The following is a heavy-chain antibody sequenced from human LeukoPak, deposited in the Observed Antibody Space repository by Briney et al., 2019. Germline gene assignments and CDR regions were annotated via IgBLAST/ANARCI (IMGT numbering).Heavy chain of an antibody. D-gene: IGHD2-2*01. J-gene: IGHJ4*02. CDR1: GYTSTSYG. CDR2: ISAYNGNT. V-gene: IGHV1-18*01. CDR3: ARSDCSSTSCYCDY. Sequence: ASVKVSCKASGYTSTSYGISWVRQAPGQGLEWMGWISAYNGNTNYAQKLQGRVTMTTDTSTSTAYMELRSLRSDDTAVYYCARSDCSSTSCYCDYWGQGTLVTVSS.